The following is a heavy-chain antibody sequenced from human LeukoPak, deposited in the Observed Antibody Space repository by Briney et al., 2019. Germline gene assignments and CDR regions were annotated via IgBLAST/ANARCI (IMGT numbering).Heavy chain of an antibody. CDR2: ISSSSSTI. V-gene: IGHV3-48*01. CDR1: AFIFSGHW. J-gene: IGHJ6*02. CDR3: ARGSDYGMDV. Sequence: GGSLRLSCEGSAFIFSGHWMNWVRQTPGKGLEWVSYISSSSSTIYYADSVKGRFTISRDNAKNSLYLQMYSLRAEDTAVYYCARGSDYGMDVWGQGTTVTVSS.